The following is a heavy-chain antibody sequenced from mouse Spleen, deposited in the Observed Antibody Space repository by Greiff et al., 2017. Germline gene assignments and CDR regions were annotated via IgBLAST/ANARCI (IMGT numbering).Heavy chain of an antibody. Sequence: EVKVVESGGGLVKLGGSLKLSCAASGFTFSCYYMSWVRQTPEKRLEWVATISSGGGSTYYPDSVKGRFTISRDNAKNTLYLQMSSLNSEDTAVYYCARETHYYGYWYFDVWGAGTTVTVSS. V-gene: IGHV5-6-4*01. J-gene: IGHJ1*01. CDR1: GFTFSCYY. D-gene: IGHD1-2*01. CDR2: ISSGGGST. CDR3: ARETHYYGYWYFDV.